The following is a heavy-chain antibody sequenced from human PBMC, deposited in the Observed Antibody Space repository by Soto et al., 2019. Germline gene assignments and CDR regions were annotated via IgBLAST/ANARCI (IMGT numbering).Heavy chain of an antibody. J-gene: IGHJ1*01. CDR1: GFTFSSYW. Sequence: GGSLRLSCAASGFTFSSYWMHWVRQAPGKGLEYVSALSSDGGVTYNADSVKGRFTISRDNSKNTLYLQMNSLRTEDTAMYYCVTGTYCGGDCLAEYFHHWGQGTLVTVSS. D-gene: IGHD2-21*02. CDR2: LSSDGGVT. CDR3: VTGTYCGGDCLAEYFHH. V-gene: IGHV3-64D*06.